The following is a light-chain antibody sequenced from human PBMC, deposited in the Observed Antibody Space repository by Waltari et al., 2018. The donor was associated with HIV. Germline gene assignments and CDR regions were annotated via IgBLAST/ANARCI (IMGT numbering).Light chain of an antibody. J-gene: IGLJ2*01. CDR2: EVS. Sequence: QSALTQPASVSGSPGQSITISCTGTSSDVGGYNYVPWYQQHPGKAPKLMIYEVSNRPSGVSNRFSGSKSGNTASLTISGLQAEDEADYYCSSYTSSSIPVVFGGGTKLTVL. CDR1: SSDVGGYNY. CDR3: SSYTSSSIPVV. V-gene: IGLV2-14*01.